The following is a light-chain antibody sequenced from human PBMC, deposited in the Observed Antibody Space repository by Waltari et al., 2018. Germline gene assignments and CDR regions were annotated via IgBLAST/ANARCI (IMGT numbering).Light chain of an antibody. Sequence: VLTQSPGTLSLSPGERATLSCRASQSITKRYLAWYQQKPGQAPRLLIYGASSRAAGIPERFSGSGSGTDFTLTISRLEPEDFAVYYCQQYGSSVLYTFGQGTKLEIK. CDR1: QSITKRY. CDR2: GAS. CDR3: QQYGSSVLYT. J-gene: IGKJ2*01. V-gene: IGKV3-20*01.